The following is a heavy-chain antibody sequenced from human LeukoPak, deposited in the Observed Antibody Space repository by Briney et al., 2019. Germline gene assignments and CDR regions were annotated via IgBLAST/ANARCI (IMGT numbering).Heavy chain of an antibody. D-gene: IGHD6-13*01. CDR1: GGTFSSYA. CDR3: AREAIAAAGTDYWYFDL. CDR2: IIPIFGTA. Sequence: GASVKVSCKASGGTFSSYAISWVRQAPGQGLEWMGGIIPIFGTANYAQKFQGRVTITADESTSTAYMELSSLRSEDTAVYYCAREAIAAAGTDYWYFDLWGRGTLVTVSS. V-gene: IGHV1-69*01. J-gene: IGHJ2*01.